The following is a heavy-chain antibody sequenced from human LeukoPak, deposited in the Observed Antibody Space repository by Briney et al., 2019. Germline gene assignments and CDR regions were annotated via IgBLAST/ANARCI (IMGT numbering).Heavy chain of an antibody. Sequence: SETLSLTCTVSGGSISSSSYYWGWIRQPPGKGLEWIGRIYTSGSTNYNPSLKSRVTISVDTSKNQFSLKLSSVTAADTAVYYCARGIQVSYYYYMDVWGKGTTVTVSS. D-gene: IGHD5-18*01. CDR2: IYTSGST. V-gene: IGHV4-39*07. J-gene: IGHJ6*03. CDR3: ARGIQVSYYYYMDV. CDR1: GGSISSSSYY.